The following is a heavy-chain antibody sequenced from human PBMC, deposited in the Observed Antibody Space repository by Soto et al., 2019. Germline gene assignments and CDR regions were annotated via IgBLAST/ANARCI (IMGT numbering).Heavy chain of an antibody. V-gene: IGHV1-69*06. CDR3: AIGGVALDL. CDR1: GGSFSSYA. CDR2: IIPISDTT. J-gene: IGHJ5*02. D-gene: IGHD2-8*01. Sequence: SVKVSCKASGGSFSSYAISWVRQAPGQGLQWMGGIIPISDTTNYAQKFQGRVSITADRSTTTAYMEVTSLRSEDTAVYYCAIGGVALDLWGPGTLVTVSS.